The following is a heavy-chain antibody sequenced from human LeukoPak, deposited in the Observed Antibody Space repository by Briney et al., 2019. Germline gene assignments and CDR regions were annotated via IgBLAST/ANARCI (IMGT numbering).Heavy chain of an antibody. V-gene: IGHV3-30*02. Sequence: GGSLRLSCAASGFTFSSYGMHWVRQAPGKGLEWVAFIRYDGSNKYYADSVKGRFTISRDNSKNTLYLQVNSLRAEDTAVYYCARDEYSTQLGPHYYYMDVWGKGTTVTVSS. CDR3: ARDEYSTQLGPHYYYMDV. CDR1: GFTFSSYG. D-gene: IGHD6-6*01. J-gene: IGHJ6*03. CDR2: IRYDGSNK.